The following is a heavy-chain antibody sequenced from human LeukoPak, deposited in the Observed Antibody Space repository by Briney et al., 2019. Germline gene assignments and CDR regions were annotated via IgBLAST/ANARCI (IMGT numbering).Heavy chain of an antibody. CDR2: IRFGGSYD. CDR1: GFTFSSYG. CDR3: ARDPAHCSYDACNLRPDS. V-gene: IGHV3-30*02. D-gene: IGHD2-15*01. J-gene: IGHJ4*02. Sequence: GGSLRLSCGASGFTFSSYGMHWVRQAPGKGLEWVAFIRFGGSYDYYADSVKGRFTISRDDPKNTLYLQMNSLRAEDTAVYYCARDPAHCSYDACNLRPDSWGQGTLVTVSS.